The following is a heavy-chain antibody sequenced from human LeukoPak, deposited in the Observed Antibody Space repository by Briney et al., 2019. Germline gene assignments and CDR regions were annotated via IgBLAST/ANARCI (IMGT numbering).Heavy chain of an antibody. V-gene: IGHV3-30*02. CDR1: GFIFSKYG. D-gene: IGHD6-19*01. J-gene: IGHJ4*02. CDR2: INDKGVDK. Sequence: PGGSLRLSCGASGFIFSKYGMHWVRQAPGKGLEWVAFINDKGVDKNYADSVKGRFTISRDNSRNTLYLQMNSLRAEDTAVYYCAKGDGSGWYFDYWGQGALVTVSS. CDR3: AKGDGSGWYFDY.